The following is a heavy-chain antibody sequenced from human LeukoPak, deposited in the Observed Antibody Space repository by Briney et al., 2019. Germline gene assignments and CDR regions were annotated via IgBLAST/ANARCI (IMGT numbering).Heavy chain of an antibody. CDR2: INHNNGCT. D-gene: IGHD5-18*01. CDR1: GYTLTGYY. CDR3: ARDKSLTHHPGIQLWSPYYYSMDV. Sequence: ASVKVSCKASGYTLTGYYMHWVRQAPGQGLDWMGLINHNNGCTNYAQKFQGRAIMTSDTSISTVYVEMHRLTSDDTAVYYCARDKSLTHHPGIQLWSPYYYSMDVWGSGTSVTVSS. J-gene: IGHJ6*03. V-gene: IGHV1-2*02.